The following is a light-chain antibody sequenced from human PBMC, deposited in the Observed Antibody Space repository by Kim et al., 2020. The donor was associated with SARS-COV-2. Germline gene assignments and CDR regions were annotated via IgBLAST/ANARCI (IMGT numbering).Light chain of an antibody. J-gene: IGKJ1*01. Sequence: DIQMTQSPSSLSASVGDGVTITCRASQDIANYLAWYQQKPGKVPKLLVYAASALKSGVPSRFSGRRSGTDFTLTISNLQPEDVATYYCQKYDSAPWTFGQGTKVDIK. CDR1: QDIANY. CDR2: AAS. CDR3: QKYDSAPWT. V-gene: IGKV1-27*01.